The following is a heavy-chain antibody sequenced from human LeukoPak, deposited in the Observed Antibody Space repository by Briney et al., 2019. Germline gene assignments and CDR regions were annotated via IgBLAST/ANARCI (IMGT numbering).Heavy chain of an antibody. Sequence: SETLSLTCTVSGGSISSSSYYWGWIRQPPGKGLEWIGSIYYSGSTYYNPSLKSRVTISVDTSKDQFSLKLSSVTAADTAVYYCARPSSGWYGGGYFDYWGQGTLVTVSS. V-gene: IGHV4-39*01. CDR1: GGSISSSSYY. D-gene: IGHD6-19*01. J-gene: IGHJ4*02. CDR2: IYYSGST. CDR3: ARPSSGWYGGGYFDY.